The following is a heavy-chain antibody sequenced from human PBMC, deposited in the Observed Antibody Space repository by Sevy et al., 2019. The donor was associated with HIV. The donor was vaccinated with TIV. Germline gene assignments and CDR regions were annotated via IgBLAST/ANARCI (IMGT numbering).Heavy chain of an antibody. J-gene: IGHJ1*01. Sequence: SETLSLTCTVSGASTSRGGYFWSWIRQHPGGGLEWIGYIYYSGSTYYNASLKSRLTISVDTSKNQFSLNLSSVTAADTAVYYCASSPYYSDSGGYYRGEYFQHWGQGTLVTVSS. V-gene: IGHV4-31*03. CDR2: IYYSGST. CDR1: GASTSRGGYF. D-gene: IGHD3-22*01. CDR3: ASSPYYSDSGGYYRGEYFQH.